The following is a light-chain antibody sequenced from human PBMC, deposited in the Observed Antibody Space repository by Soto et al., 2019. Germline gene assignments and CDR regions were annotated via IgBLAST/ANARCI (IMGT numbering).Light chain of an antibody. Sequence: QLVLTQPPSASGTPGQTVTISCSGNRSNIGSPYVYWYQQVPGTAPKLLMSRNSQRPSGVPDRFSGSKSGTSASLAISGLRSEDEADYYCAAWDDSLRGWVFGGGTKLTVL. CDR1: RSNIGSPY. V-gene: IGLV1-47*01. CDR3: AAWDDSLRGWV. J-gene: IGLJ3*02. CDR2: RNS.